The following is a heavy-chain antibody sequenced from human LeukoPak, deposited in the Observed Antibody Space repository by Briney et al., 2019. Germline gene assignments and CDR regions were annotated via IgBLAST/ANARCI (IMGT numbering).Heavy chain of an antibody. CDR3: TTANRWGRFCDY. CDR2: IKSKTDGGTT. J-gene: IGHJ4*02. D-gene: IGHD3-3*01. CDR1: GFTFSNAW. V-gene: IGHV3-15*01. Sequence: GGSLRLSCAASGFTFSNAWMSWVRQAPGKGLEWVGRIKSKTDGGTTDYAAPVKGRFTISRDDSKNTLYLQMNSLKTEDTAVYYCTTANRWGRFCDYWGQGTLVTVSS.